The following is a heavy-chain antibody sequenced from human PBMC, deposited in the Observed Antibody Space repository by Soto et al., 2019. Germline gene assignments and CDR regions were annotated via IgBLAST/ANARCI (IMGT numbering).Heavy chain of an antibody. V-gene: IGHV4-39*01. CDR1: GASVSSGAFY. J-gene: IGHJ5*02. Sequence: PSETLSLTCTVSGASVSSGAFYWSWIRQHPGKGLEWIGYIYYSGGTHTNPSLRSRVTISVDTSKNQFSLKLSSVTAADTAVYYCARQGNYDFWSGTPNNWFDPWGQGTLVTVSS. CDR2: IYYSGGT. D-gene: IGHD3-3*01. CDR3: ARQGNYDFWSGTPNNWFDP.